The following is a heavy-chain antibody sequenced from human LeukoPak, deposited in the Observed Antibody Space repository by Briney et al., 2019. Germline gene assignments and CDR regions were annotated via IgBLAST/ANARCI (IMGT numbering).Heavy chain of an antibody. CDR1: GYTFTSYD. D-gene: IGHD1-26*01. Sequence: ASVKVSCKASGYTFTSYDINWVRQAPGQGLEWMGIINPSGGSTSYAQKFQGRVTMTRDTSTSTVYMELSSLRSEDTAVYYCARGGATMGGYFDYWGQGTLVTVSS. CDR3: ARGGATMGGYFDY. CDR2: INPSGGST. J-gene: IGHJ4*02. V-gene: IGHV1-46*01.